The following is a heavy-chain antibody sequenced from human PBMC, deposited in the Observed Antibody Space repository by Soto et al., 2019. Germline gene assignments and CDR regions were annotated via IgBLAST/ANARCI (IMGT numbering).Heavy chain of an antibody. D-gene: IGHD3-9*01. CDR2: ISGSGGST. CDR3: ARHPGYYDVLTGYSTYYFDS. J-gene: IGHJ4*02. CDR1: GFTFSSYA. Sequence: PGGSLRLSCAASGFTFSSYAMSWVRQAPGKGLEWVSAISGSGGSTYYADSVKGRFTISRDNSKNTLYLQMNSLRAEDTAVYYCARHPGYYDVLTGYSTYYFDSWGQGALV. V-gene: IGHV3-23*01.